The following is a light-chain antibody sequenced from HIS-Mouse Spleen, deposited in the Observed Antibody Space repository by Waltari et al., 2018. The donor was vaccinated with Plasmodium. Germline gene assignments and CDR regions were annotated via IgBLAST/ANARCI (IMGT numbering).Light chain of an antibody. CDR2: EDS. CDR3: YSTGSSGNHRV. J-gene: IGLJ3*02. Sequence: SYELTQPPSVSVSPGQTARITCSGDALPKTYAYWYQQKSGQAPVLVIYEDSKRPSGIPERFSGSSSGTMATLTISGAQVEDEADYYCYSTGSSGNHRVFGGGTKLTVL. CDR1: ALPKTY. V-gene: IGLV3-10*01.